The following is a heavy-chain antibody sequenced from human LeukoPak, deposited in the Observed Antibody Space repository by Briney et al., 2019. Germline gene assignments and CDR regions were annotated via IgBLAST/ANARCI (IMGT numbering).Heavy chain of an antibody. CDR1: GFTFSSYW. CDR3: ARDGGTAGPLEFYFAY. CDR2: IKQDGSEK. Sequence: GGSLRLSCAASGFTFSSYWMSWVRQAPGKGLEWVANIKQDGSEKYYVDSVKGRFTISRDNAKNSLYLQMNSLRVEDTAVYYCARDGGTAGPLEFYFAYWGQGTLVTVSS. V-gene: IGHV3-7*01. J-gene: IGHJ4*02. D-gene: IGHD1-1*01.